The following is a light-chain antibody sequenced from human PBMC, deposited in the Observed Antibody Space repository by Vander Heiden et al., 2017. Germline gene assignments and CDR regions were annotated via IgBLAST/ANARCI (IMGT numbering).Light chain of an antibody. Sequence: DIQMTQSPSSLSASVGDRVTITCQASQDVSNYLNWYQQKPGKAPELLIYDASDLETGVPSRSRGSGTGTDFTFTISSLQPEDIATYYCQQYDNLPRRLTFGGGTKVEIK. CDR3: QQYDNLPRRLT. CDR2: DAS. J-gene: IGKJ4*01. CDR1: QDVSNY. V-gene: IGKV1-33*01.